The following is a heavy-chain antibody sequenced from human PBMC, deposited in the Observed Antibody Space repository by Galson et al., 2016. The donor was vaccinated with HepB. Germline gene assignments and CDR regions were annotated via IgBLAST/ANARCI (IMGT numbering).Heavy chain of an antibody. CDR1: GFTFSTYN. V-gene: IGHV3-48*04. D-gene: IGHD6-19*01. CDR2: ITFTSFSI. J-gene: IGHJ4*02. Sequence: SLRLSCAASGFTFSTYNMNWVRQAPGKGLEWVSYITFTSFSIYYADSVKGRFTISRDNAKNTLYLQMNSLRVEDTAVYYCVRASSAWYYYFDTWGQGTLLSVSS. CDR3: VRASSAWYYYFDT.